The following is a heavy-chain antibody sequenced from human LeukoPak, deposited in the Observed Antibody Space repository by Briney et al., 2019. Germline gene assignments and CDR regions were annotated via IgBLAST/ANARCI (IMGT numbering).Heavy chain of an antibody. D-gene: IGHD3-10*01. Sequence: GASVKVSCKASGGTFSSYAISWVRQAPGQGLEWMGGIIPIFGTANYAQKFQGRVTITTDESTSTAYMELSSLRSEDTAVYYCARAGPGGGYYYYYMDVWGKGTTVTVSS. V-gene: IGHV1-69*05. CDR1: GGTFSSYA. CDR2: IIPIFGTA. J-gene: IGHJ6*03. CDR3: ARAGPGGGYYYYYMDV.